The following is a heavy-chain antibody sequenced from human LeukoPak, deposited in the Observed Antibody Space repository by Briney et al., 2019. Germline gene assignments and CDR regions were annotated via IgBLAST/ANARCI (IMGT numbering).Heavy chain of an antibody. CDR1: GYSFTSYW. Sequence: GESLKISCKGSGYSFTSYWIGWVRQMPGKGLEWMGIIYPGDSDTRYSPSFQGQVTISADKSISTAYLQWSSLKASDTAMYYCAGQIPNGYCTNSVCYNNDYWGQGTLVTVSS. CDR2: IYPGDSDT. CDR3: AGQIPNGYCTNSVCYNNDY. D-gene: IGHD2-8*01. V-gene: IGHV5-51*01. J-gene: IGHJ4*02.